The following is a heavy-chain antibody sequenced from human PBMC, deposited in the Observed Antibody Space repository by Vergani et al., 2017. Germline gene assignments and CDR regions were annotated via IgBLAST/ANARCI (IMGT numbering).Heavy chain of an antibody. D-gene: IGHD2-15*01. CDR2: IRSDESRR. V-gene: IGHV3-30*02. CDR1: GFTLHSYV. CDR3: AKEGGGYCSGGTCYPEY. Sequence: QVQSVESGGGVVQPGGSLRLSCAASGFTLHSYVMHWVRQAPGKGPEWVASIRSDESRRYYGDSMEGPFTISRDNSKNTLYLQMKSLRPEDTAVYYCAKEGGGYCSGGTCYPEYWGQGTLVIVSS. J-gene: IGHJ4*02.